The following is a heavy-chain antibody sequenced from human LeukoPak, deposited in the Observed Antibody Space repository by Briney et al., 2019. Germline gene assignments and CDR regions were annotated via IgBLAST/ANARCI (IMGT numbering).Heavy chain of an antibody. V-gene: IGHV3-64D*09. CDR2: VSTSGGST. CDR1: GSTFSSYA. Sequence: GGSLRLSCSASGSTFSSYAMHWVRQAPGKGLEYVSAVSTSGGSTYYADSVKGRFTISRDNAKNTLYLQMSSLRPEDTAVYYCVKCVSPVGYSSGYYYDHWGQGTLVTVSS. D-gene: IGHD3-22*01. J-gene: IGHJ4*02. CDR3: VKCVSPVGYSSGYYYDH.